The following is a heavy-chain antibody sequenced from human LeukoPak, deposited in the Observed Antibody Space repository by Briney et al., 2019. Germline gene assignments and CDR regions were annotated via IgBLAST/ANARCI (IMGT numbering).Heavy chain of an antibody. CDR1: GGTFRRYA. CDR2: IIPIFGTA. Sequence: SSVKVSCKASGGTFRRYAISWVRQAPGQGLEWMGGIIPIFGTANYAQKFQGRVTITADESTSTAYMELSSLRSEDTAVYYCATIPPGSFWSGYYFDYWGQGTLVTASS. J-gene: IGHJ4*02. CDR3: ATIPPGSFWSGYYFDY. V-gene: IGHV1-69*01. D-gene: IGHD3-3*01.